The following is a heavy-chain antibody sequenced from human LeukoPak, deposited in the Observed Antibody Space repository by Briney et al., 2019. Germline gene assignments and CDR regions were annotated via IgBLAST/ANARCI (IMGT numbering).Heavy chain of an antibody. CDR1: GGSISSYY. D-gene: IGHD6-6*01. CDR3: ARYSSRGGYYYYGMDV. CDR2: IYYSGST. Sequence: SETLSLTCTVSGGSISSYYWSWIRQPPGKGLEWIGYIYYSGSTNYNPSLKSRVTISVDTSKNQFSLKLSSVTAADTAVYYCARYSSRGGYYYYGMDVWGQGTTVTVSS. J-gene: IGHJ6*02. V-gene: IGHV4-59*01.